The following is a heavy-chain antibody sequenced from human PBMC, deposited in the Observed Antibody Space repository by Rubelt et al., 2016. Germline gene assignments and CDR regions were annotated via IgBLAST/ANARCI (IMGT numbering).Heavy chain of an antibody. CDR2: IYHTGST. CDR1: GASISTHY. J-gene: IGHJ4*02. D-gene: IGHD2-2*01. Sequence: QVQLQESGPGLVKPSETLSLTCTVSGASISTHYWAWIRQPPGKGLDYIGYIYHTGSTNYNPSLTSRVTISVDTSNSQFSLELSSVTAADTAVYYCARVVPAPISFDFWGQGTLVTVSS. CDR3: ARVVPAPISFDF. V-gene: IGHV4-4*09.